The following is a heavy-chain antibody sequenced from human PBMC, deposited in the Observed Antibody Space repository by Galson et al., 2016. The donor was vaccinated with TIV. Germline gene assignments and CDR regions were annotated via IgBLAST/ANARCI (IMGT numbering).Heavy chain of an antibody. CDR1: GYTFKNYG. CDR3: ARYGVVATIRHADKYGMDV. J-gene: IGHJ6*02. D-gene: IGHD3-3*01. CDR2: ISAYSGNT. V-gene: IGHV1-18*01. Sequence: SVKVSCKASGYTFKNYGISWVRQAPGQGLEWMGWISAYSGNTKYAQKVQGRVTMTTDTSTTTAYMELRSLRSDDTAVYYCARYGVVATIRHADKYGMDVWAQGTLVTVSS.